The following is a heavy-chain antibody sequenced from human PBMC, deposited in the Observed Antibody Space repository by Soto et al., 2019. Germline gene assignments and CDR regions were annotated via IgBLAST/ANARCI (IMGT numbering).Heavy chain of an antibody. Sequence: QVQLQESGPGLVKPSETLSLTCTVSGGSISRYYWSWIRQPPGKGLEWIGYIYYSGSTNYNPSPKSRVTISVDTSKNQFSLKLSSVTAADTAVYYCARGKKQLGYYYYYMDVWGKGTTVTVSS. D-gene: IGHD6-13*01. J-gene: IGHJ6*03. CDR3: ARGKKQLGYYYYYMDV. CDR1: GGSISRYY. V-gene: IGHV4-59*01. CDR2: IYYSGST.